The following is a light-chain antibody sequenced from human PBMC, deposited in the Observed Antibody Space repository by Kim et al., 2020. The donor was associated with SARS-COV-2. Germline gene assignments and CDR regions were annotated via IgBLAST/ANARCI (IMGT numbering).Light chain of an antibody. CDR2: EDD. V-gene: IGLV6-57*02. J-gene: IGLJ3*02. CDR1: GDNIAYKY. Sequence: NFMLTQPHSVSGSPGETVTISCTASGDNIAYKYVQWYQQRPGSAPTTVIYEDDQRPSGVPDRFSGSIDRSSNSASLTISGLQTEDEADYYCQSYHRSTQWVFGEGTQLTVL. CDR3: QSYHRSTQWV.